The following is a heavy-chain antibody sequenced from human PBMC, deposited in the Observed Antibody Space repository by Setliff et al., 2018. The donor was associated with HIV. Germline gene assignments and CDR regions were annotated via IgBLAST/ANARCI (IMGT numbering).Heavy chain of an antibody. CDR3: ARVGPFAFDSSGYAEF. CDR1: GYTFSSFA. Sequence: ASVKVSCKASGYTFSSFAISWVRQAPGQGLEWMAWISAYNGSTNYAQRLQGRVTVTTDTSTSTAYMELRGLRSDDTAVYFCARVGPFAFDSSGYAEFWGQGTLVTVSS. CDR2: ISAYNGST. D-gene: IGHD3-22*01. V-gene: IGHV1-18*01. J-gene: IGHJ4*02.